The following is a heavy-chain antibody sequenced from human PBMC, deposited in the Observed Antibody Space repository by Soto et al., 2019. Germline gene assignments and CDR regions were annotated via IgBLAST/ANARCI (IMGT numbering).Heavy chain of an antibody. Sequence: GGSLRLSCAASGFTFSSYAMSWVRQAPGKGLEWVSAISGSGGSTYYADSVKGRFTISRDNSKNTLYLQMNSLRAEDTAVDYCAKDRGRIAAAGKPCYVDYWGQGTLVTVSS. D-gene: IGHD6-13*01. CDR1: GFTFSSYA. CDR2: ISGSGGST. J-gene: IGHJ4*02. CDR3: AKDRGRIAAAGKPCYVDY. V-gene: IGHV3-23*01.